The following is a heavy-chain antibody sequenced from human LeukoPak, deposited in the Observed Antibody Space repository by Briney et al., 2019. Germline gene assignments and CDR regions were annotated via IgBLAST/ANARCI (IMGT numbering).Heavy chain of an antibody. D-gene: IGHD5-12*01. CDR2: ISYDGSNK. V-gene: IGHV3-30*18. CDR1: GFTFSSYG. J-gene: IGHJ4*02. CDR3: AKDGGYN. Sequence: GRSLRLSCAASGFTFSSYGMPWVRQAPGKGLEWVAVISYDGSNKYYADSVKGRFTISRDNSKNTLYLQMNSLRAEDTAVYYCAKDGGYNWGQGTLVTVSS.